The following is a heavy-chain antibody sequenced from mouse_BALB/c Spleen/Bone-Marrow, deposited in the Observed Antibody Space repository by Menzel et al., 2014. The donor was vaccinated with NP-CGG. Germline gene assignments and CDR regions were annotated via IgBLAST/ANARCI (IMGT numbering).Heavy chain of an antibody. Sequence: QVQLQQSGAELAKPGASVKMSCKASGYTFTNYWMNWVKQRPGQGLEWIGYINPITGYTEYNQKFKDKATLTADKSSSTAYMQLSSLTAEDSADYSGARQSTTADYDMDYWGQGTSVTVSS. CDR3: ARQSTTADYDMDY. J-gene: IGHJ4*01. CDR1: GYTFTNYW. CDR2: INPITGYT. D-gene: IGHD1-2*01. V-gene: IGHV1-7*01.